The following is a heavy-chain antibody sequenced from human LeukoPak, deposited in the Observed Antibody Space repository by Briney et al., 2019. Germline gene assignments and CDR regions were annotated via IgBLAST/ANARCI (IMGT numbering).Heavy chain of an antibody. V-gene: IGHV3-23*01. J-gene: IGHJ4*02. CDR2: ISGSGGRT. CDR1: GFTFSSYD. CDR3: AKDHDALVPAAQFDY. Sequence: PGGSLRLSCAASGFTFSSYDMSWVRQAPGKGLEWVSTISGSGGRTYYADSVKGRFTISRDNSNNTLSLQMTSLRAGDTAVYYCAKDHDALVPAAQFDYWGQGTLVTVSS. D-gene: IGHD2-2*01.